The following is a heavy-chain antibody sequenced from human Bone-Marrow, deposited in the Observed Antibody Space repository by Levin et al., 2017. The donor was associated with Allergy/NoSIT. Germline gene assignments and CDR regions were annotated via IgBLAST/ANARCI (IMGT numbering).Heavy chain of an antibody. V-gene: IGHV3-30-3*01. CDR1: GFPFVSFA. CDR2: ISYDEDKK. J-gene: IGHJ6*02. CDR3: ERAQIWFGEFFGAYGMDV. D-gene: IGHD3-10*01. Sequence: PGGSLRLSCVASGFPFVSFAMHWVRQAPGKGLEWVAVISYDEDKKYFGDSVKGRFTISRDNSKNTLYLQMSGLRTDDTAIYYCERAQIWFGEFFGAYGMDVWGQGTTVIVSS.